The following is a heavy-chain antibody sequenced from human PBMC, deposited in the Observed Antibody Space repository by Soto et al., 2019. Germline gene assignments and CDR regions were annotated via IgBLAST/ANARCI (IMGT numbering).Heavy chain of an antibody. CDR1: GFTFSNAW. CDR2: IKSKTDGGTT. D-gene: IGHD1-26*01. Sequence: EVQLVESGGGLVKPGGSLRLSCAASGFTFSNAWMSWVRQAPGKGLEWVGRIKSKTDGGTTDYAAPVKGRFTISRDDSKNTLYLQMNSLKTEDTAVYYCTTDRVGASDFDYWGQGTLVTVSS. V-gene: IGHV3-15*01. J-gene: IGHJ4*02. CDR3: TTDRVGASDFDY.